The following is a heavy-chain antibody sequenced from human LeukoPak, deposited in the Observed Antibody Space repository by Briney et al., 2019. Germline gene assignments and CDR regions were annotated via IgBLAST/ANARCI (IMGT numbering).Heavy chain of an antibody. V-gene: IGHV1-2*02. Sequence: ASVKVSCKPSRYTLTGYFMLWVRQAPRQGVEWIGWINPNSGGTIYAQKFQGRVTMTRDTSISTAYMGLSRMTSDDTAVCYCARERHIYCSSTSCYGNVWFDPWGQGTPVTVSS. CDR2: INPNSGGT. CDR3: ARERHIYCSSTSCYGNVWFDP. CDR1: RYTLTGYF. J-gene: IGHJ5*02. D-gene: IGHD2-2*01.